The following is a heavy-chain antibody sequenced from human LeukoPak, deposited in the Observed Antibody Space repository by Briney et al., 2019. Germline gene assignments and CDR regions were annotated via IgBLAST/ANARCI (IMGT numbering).Heavy chain of an antibody. Sequence: GGSLRLSCAASGFTFSSYNMNWVRQAPGKGPEWVSSITSSSSYIYYADSVKGRFTISRDNAKNSLYLQMDSLRVEDTAVYYCARDPYSGSYGPYYYYYMDAWGEGTTVTISS. V-gene: IGHV3-21*06. CDR3: ARDPYSGSYGPYYYYYMDA. CDR1: GFTFSSYN. J-gene: IGHJ6*03. CDR2: ITSSSSYI. D-gene: IGHD1-26*01.